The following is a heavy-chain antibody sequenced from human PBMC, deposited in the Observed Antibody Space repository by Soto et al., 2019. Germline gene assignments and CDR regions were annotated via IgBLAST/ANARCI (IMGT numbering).Heavy chain of an antibody. D-gene: IGHD4-17*01. CDR1: GGSFSGYY. CDR2: INHSGST. V-gene: IGHV4-34*01. J-gene: IGHJ4*02. Sequence: SETLSLTCAVYGGSFSGYYWSWIRQPPGKGLEWIGEINHSGSTNYNPSLKSRVTISVDTSKNQFSLKLSSVTAADTAVYYCAGGSPTVVTAKHFDYWGQGTLVTVSS. CDR3: AGGSPTVVTAKHFDY.